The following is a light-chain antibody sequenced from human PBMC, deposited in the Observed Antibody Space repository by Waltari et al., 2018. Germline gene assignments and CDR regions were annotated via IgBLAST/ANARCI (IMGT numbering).Light chain of an antibody. V-gene: IGLV1-36*01. CDR3: AAWDDSLNGQV. J-gene: IGLJ1*01. CDR2: YDD. Sequence: QSVLTQPPSVSGAPRERVTIPCSGSSSNIGNNVVNWYQQLPGKAPKLLIYYDDLVPSGVSYRFSGSKSGTSASLAITGLQSDDEADYYCAAWDDSLNGQVFGTGTKVTVL. CDR1: SSNIGNNV.